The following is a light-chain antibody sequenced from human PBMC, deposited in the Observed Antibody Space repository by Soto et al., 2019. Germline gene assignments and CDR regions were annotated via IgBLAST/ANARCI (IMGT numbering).Light chain of an antibody. CDR1: QSIGRN. CDR3: QQYNNWPRS. Sequence: EIVMTQSPATLSVSPGERATLSCRASQSIGRNLAWYQHKPGQAPRLLINGASTGTTDIPTRFSASGSGTEFILTISSLQSEDFAVYYCQQYNNWPRSFGQGTKVEV. CDR2: GAS. V-gene: IGKV3-15*01. J-gene: IGKJ1*01.